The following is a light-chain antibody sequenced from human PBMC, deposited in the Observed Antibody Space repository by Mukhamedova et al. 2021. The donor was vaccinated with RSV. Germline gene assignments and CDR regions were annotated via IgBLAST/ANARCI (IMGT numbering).Light chain of an antibody. J-gene: IGKJ4*01. CDR1: VSSN. CDR2: GAF. CDR3: QQYNNWLGLT. Sequence: VSSNLAWYQQKPGQAPRLLIYGAFTRATGIPARFSGSGSGTEFTLTISSLQSEDFAVYYCQQYNNWLGLTFGGGTKVEIK. V-gene: IGKV3-15*01.